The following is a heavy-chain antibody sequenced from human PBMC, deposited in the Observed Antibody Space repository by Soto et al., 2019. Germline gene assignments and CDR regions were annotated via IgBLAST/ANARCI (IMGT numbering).Heavy chain of an antibody. D-gene: IGHD6-13*01. V-gene: IGHV3-33*01. CDR3: ARDQSLTYSSSWYRIFAY. CDR1: GFTFSSYG. Sequence: QVQLVESGGGVVQPGRSLRLSCAASGFTFSSYGMHWVRQAPGKGLEWVGVIWSDVSNKYYADSVKGRFTISRDNSKNTLYLQMTSLRAEDTAVYYCARDQSLTYSSSWYRIFAYWGQGTLVTVSS. J-gene: IGHJ4*02. CDR2: IWSDVSNK.